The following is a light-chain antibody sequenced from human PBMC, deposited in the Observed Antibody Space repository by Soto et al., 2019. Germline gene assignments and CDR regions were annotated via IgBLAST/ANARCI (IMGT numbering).Light chain of an antibody. CDR2: YAS. Sequence: EVVMTQSPATLSVSPGERATLSCRASQNVHSNIAWYQQKPGQAPSLLISYASTRATGIPARFSGSGSGTEFTLTICSLQSEDFGVYYCQNYSNWPPTFGPGTKVEIK. J-gene: IGKJ3*01. CDR3: QNYSNWPPT. CDR1: QNVHSN. V-gene: IGKV3-15*01.